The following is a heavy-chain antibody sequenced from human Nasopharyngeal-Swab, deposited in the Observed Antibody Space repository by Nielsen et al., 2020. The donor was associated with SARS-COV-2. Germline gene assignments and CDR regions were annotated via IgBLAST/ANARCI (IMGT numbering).Heavy chain of an antibody. Sequence: ESLKISCAASGFTFSSNWMSWVRQAPGKGLERGANIKQDGREKYYVDSVKGRFTISRDNAKISLYLQMNSLKAEDTAVYYCARDESYYYYYGMDVWGQGTTVTVSS. CDR1: GFTFSSNW. CDR3: ARDESYYYYYGMDV. CDR2: IKQDGREK. J-gene: IGHJ6*02. V-gene: IGHV3-7*01.